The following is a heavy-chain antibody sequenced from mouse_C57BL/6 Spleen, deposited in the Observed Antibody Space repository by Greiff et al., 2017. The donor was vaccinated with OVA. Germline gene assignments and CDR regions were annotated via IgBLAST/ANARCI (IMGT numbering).Heavy chain of an antibody. J-gene: IGHJ2*01. V-gene: IGHV1-61*01. CDR2: IYPSDSET. CDR3: ARDDYYGSSSFDY. D-gene: IGHD1-1*01. Sequence: VQLQQPGAELVRPGSSVKLSCKASGYTFTSYWMDWVKQRPGQGLEWIGNIYPSDSETHYNQKFKDKATLTVDKSSSTAYMQLSSLTSEDSAVYYCARDDYYGSSSFDYWGQGTTLTVSS. CDR1: GYTFTSYW.